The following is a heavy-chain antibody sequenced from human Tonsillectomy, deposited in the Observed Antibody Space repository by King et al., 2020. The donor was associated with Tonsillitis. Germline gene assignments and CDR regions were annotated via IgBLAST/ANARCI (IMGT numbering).Heavy chain of an antibody. V-gene: IGHV3-23*04. CDR1: GFAFRSYA. D-gene: IGHD2-21*02. CDR2: ISGSGGST. Sequence: VQLVESGGGLVQPGGSLRLSCAASGFAFRSYAMSWVRQAPGKGLEWVSAISGSGGSTYYADSVKGRFTISRDNSKNTLYLQMNSLRAEDTAIYYCARDKYGGDPNDAFDIWGKGTMVTVSS. J-gene: IGHJ3*02. CDR3: ARDKYGGDPNDAFDI.